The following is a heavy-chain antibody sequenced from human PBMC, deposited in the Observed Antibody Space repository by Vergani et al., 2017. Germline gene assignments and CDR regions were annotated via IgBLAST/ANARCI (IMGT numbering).Heavy chain of an antibody. D-gene: IGHD3-3*01. CDR1: GGTFSSYA. CDR3: ARAGREITINYYYYYMDV. Sequence: QVQLVQSGAEVKKPGSPVKVSCKASGGTFSSYAISWVRQAPGQGLEWMGGIIPIFGTANYAQKFQGRVTITADESTSTAYMELSSLRSEDTAVYYCARAGREITINYYYYYMDVWGKGTTVTVSS. V-gene: IGHV1-69*01. J-gene: IGHJ6*03. CDR2: IIPIFGTA.